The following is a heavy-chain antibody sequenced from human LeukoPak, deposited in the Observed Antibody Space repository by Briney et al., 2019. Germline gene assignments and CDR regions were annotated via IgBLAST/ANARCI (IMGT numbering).Heavy chain of an antibody. V-gene: IGHV1-69*05. CDR1: GATFSSYA. D-gene: IGHD1-26*01. J-gene: IGHJ4*02. CDR2: IIPIFGTA. CDR3: ARGGVVGATKFDY. Sequence: SVKVSCKASGATFSSYAISWVRQAPGQGLEWMGGIIPIFGTANYAQKFQGRVTITTDESTSTAYMELSSLRSEDTAVYYCARGGVVGATKFDYWGQGTLVTVSS.